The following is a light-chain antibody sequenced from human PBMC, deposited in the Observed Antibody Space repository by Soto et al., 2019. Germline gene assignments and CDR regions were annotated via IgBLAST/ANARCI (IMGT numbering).Light chain of an antibody. V-gene: IGKV3-20*01. Sequence: EIVLTQSPDTLSLSPGEIATLSCRASQSVTGTYLAWHQQKPGQAPRLLLFAASSRATGIPDRFSGSGSGTDFTLTISRLEPEDLAVYYGQQYCSKPWTFGQGNKVEIK. CDR1: QSVTGTY. CDR2: AAS. J-gene: IGKJ1*01. CDR3: QQYCSKPWT.